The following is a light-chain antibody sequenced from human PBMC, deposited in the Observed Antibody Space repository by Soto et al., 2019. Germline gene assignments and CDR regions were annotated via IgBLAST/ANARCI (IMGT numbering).Light chain of an antibody. Sequence: EIVLTQSPGTLSLSPGERVTLSCRASQSVSSSYLAWYQQKHGQAPRLLIYGASSRATGIPDRFSGSGSGTDFTLTISRLEPEDFAVYYCQQYGSSPYTFGQGTKLEIK. CDR3: QQYGSSPYT. J-gene: IGKJ2*01. V-gene: IGKV3-20*01. CDR1: QSVSSSY. CDR2: GAS.